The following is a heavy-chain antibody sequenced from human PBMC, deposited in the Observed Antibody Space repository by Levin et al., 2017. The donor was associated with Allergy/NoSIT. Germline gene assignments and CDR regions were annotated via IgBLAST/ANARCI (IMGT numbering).Heavy chain of an antibody. D-gene: IGHD2-15*01. CDR1: GGSIGSYY. CDR3: ARQSGGYGMDV. V-gene: IGHV4-59*01. J-gene: IGHJ6*02. CDR2: IYGGST. Sequence: KASETLSLTCSVSGGSIGSYYWSWIRQSPGKGLEWIGYIYGGSTVYNPSVKSRVTISSDRSKNHVSLKLSSVTAADTAVYYCARQSGGYGMDVWGQGTAVNVSS.